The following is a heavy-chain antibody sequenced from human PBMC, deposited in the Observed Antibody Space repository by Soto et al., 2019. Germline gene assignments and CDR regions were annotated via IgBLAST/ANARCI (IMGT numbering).Heavy chain of an antibody. CDR3: ARDVGGSDY. CDR2: ISSSSSTI. Sequence: GGSLRLSCAASGFTFSSYSMNWVRQAPGKGLEWVSYISSSSSTIYYADSVKGRFTISRDNAKNSLYLQMNSLRAEDTAVYYCARDVGGSDYWGQGTLVTVSS. V-gene: IGHV3-48*01. D-gene: IGHD3-16*01. CDR1: GFTFSSYS. J-gene: IGHJ4*02.